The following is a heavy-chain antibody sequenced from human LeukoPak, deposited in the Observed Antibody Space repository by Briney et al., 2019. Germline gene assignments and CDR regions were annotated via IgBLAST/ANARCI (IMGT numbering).Heavy chain of an antibody. Sequence: GESLKISCKGSGYSFTSYWIGWVRQMPGKGLEWMGIIYPGDSDTRYSPSFQGQVTISADKSIDTAYLQWSSLKASDTAMYYCARLAHDYGDYVPSPFDYWGQGTLVTVSS. V-gene: IGHV5-51*01. CDR2: IYPGDSDT. D-gene: IGHD4-17*01. CDR1: GYSFTSYW. CDR3: ARLAHDYGDYVPSPFDY. J-gene: IGHJ4*02.